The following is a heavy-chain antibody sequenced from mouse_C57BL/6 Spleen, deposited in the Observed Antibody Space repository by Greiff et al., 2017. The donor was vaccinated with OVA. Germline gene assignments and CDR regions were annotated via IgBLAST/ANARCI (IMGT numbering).Heavy chain of an antibody. CDR1: GFSLTSYG. CDR3: AKKGGDGYYGMGYYAMDY. J-gene: IGHJ4*01. V-gene: IGHV2-5*01. D-gene: IGHD2-3*01. CDR2: IWRGGST. Sequence: VQLQQSGPGLVQPSQSLSITCTVSGFSLTSYGVHWVRQSPGKGLEWLGVIWRGGSTDYNAAFMSRLSITKDNSKSQVFFKMNSLQADDTAIYYCAKKGGDGYYGMGYYAMDYWGQGTSVTVSS.